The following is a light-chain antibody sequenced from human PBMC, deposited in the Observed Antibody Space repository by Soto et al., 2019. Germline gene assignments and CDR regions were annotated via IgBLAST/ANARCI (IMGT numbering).Light chain of an antibody. Sequence: EIVLTQSPGTLSLSPGEIATLSCRSIQSVSSSYLAWYHQKPGQAPRLLIFGASSRATGIPDRFSGSGSGTDFTLTISRLEPEDFEVYYCQQYGGASWTFGQGTKVDIK. CDR3: QQYGGASWT. V-gene: IGKV3-20*01. CDR1: QSVSSSY. CDR2: GAS. J-gene: IGKJ1*01.